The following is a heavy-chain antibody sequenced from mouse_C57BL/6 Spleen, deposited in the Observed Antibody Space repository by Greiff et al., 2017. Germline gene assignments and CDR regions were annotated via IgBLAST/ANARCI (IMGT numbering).Heavy chain of an antibody. Sequence: VQLQQSGPELVKPGASVKISCKASGYAFSSSWMNWVKQRPGKGLEWIGRIYPGDGDTNYNGKFKGKATLTADKSSSTAYMQLSSLTSEDSAVYFCAREFYYGNPYAMDYWGQGTSVTVSS. CDR1: GYAFSSSW. D-gene: IGHD2-1*01. J-gene: IGHJ4*01. CDR2: IYPGDGDT. V-gene: IGHV1-82*01. CDR3: AREFYYGNPYAMDY.